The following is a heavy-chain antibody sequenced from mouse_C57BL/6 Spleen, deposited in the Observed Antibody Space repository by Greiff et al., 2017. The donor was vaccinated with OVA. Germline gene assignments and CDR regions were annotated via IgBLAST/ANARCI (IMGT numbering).Heavy chain of an antibody. J-gene: IGHJ2*01. CDR1: GYTFTSYW. V-gene: IGHV1-69*01. CDR3: ARFKDYYGGDY. CDR2: IDPSDSYT. Sequence: QVQLQQPGAELVMPGASVKLSCKASGYTFTSYWMHWVKQRPGQGLEWIGEIDPSDSYTNYNQKFKGKSTLTVDKSSSTAYMQLSSLTSEDSAVYYCARFKDYYGGDYWGQGTTLTVSS. D-gene: IGHD1-2*01.